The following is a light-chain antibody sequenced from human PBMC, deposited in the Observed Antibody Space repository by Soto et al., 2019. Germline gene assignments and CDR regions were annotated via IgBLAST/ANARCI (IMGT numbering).Light chain of an antibody. CDR1: QTINNY. CDR2: DSS. CDR3: QQYVDSPET. J-gene: IGKJ4*01. V-gene: IGKV3-20*01. Sequence: EIVLTQSPGTLSLSPGERATISCRASQTINNYVAWYQQKPGQAPKVLIYDSSIRATGVPDRFSGSGSGTDFTLTISRLEPEDFAVYYCQQYVDSPETFGGGTKVEIK.